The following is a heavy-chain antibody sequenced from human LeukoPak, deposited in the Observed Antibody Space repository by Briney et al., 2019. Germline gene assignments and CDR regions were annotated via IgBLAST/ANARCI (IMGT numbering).Heavy chain of an antibody. V-gene: IGHV3-21*04. J-gene: IGHJ4*02. CDR1: GFTFSSYS. CDR2: ISSSSSYI. CDR3: ARDSTYYYGSGSSGPHYFDY. Sequence: GGSLRLSCAASGFTFSSYSMNWVRQAPGKGLEWVLSISSSSSYIYYADSVKGRFTISRDNSKNTLYLQLNSLRAEDTAVYYCARDSTYYYGSGSSGPHYFDYWGQGTLVTVSS. D-gene: IGHD3-10*01.